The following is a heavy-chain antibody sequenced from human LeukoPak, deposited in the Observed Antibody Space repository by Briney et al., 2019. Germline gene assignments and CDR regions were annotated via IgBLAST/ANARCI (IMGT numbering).Heavy chain of an antibody. J-gene: IGHJ3*02. CDR1: GFTFSTYG. V-gene: IGHV3-73*01. CDR2: IRSKTNNYAT. CDR3: TRWAENDAFDI. Sequence: PGGSLRLSCTASGFTFSTYGMHWVRQASGKGLEWVGQIRSKTNNYATTYAASVKGRFTISRDESKNTAYLQMNSLKNEDTAVYYCTRWAENDAFDIWGQGTMVTVSS.